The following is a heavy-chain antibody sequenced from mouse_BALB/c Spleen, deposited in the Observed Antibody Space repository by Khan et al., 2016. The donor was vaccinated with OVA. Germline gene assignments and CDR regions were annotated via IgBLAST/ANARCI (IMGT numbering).Heavy chain of an antibody. CDR2: IYPGGGYT. J-gene: IGHJ2*01. V-gene: IGHV1-63*02. Sequence: VQLQQSGAELVRPGTSVKMSCKAAGYTFTNYWIGWVKQRPGHGLEWIGDIYPGGGYTNYTEKFKGKATLTADTSSRTAYMQLSGLTSEASALFYCSRRGAARATGGYYDCWGQGTTLTVSS. D-gene: IGHD3-1*01. CDR1: GYTFTNYW. CDR3: SRRGAARATGGYYDC.